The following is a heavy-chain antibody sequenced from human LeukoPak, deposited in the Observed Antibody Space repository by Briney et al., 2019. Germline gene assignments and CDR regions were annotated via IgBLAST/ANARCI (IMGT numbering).Heavy chain of an antibody. CDR3: AREFGYNKRIDS. CDR1: GFSFSTYP. Sequence: GGSLRLSCAASGFSFSTYPMTWVRRAPGKGLEWVSSISSSSSSLYYADSVKGRFAISRDNAWNSLYLQMSGLRVEDTAVYYCAREFGYNKRIDSWGQGILVTVSS. CDR2: ISSSSSSL. D-gene: IGHD5-24*01. J-gene: IGHJ4*02. V-gene: IGHV3-21*01.